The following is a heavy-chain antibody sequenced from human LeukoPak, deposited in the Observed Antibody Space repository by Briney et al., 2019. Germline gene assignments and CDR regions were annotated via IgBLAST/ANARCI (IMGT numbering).Heavy chain of an antibody. CDR2: ISSSGSTV. D-gene: IGHD2-2*01. Sequence: GGSLRLSCAASGFTFSSYEMNWVRQSPGKGLEWVSYISSSGSTVYYADSVKGRFTISRDNAKNSLYLQMNSLRAEDTAVYYCARETDSTLFDYWGQGTLVTVSS. CDR1: GFTFSSYE. J-gene: IGHJ4*02. CDR3: ARETDSTLFDY. V-gene: IGHV3-48*03.